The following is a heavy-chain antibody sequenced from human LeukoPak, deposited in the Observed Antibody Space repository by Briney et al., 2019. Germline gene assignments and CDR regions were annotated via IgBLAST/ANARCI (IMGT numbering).Heavy chain of an antibody. CDR3: AKYPISPDNWLDP. CDR2: ISGSGGST. Sequence: GGSLRLSCAASGFTFSSYAMTWVRQAPGKGLEWVSSISGSGGSTYYADSVKGRFTISRDNSKNTLYLQMNSLRAEDTAVYYCAKYPISPDNWLDPWGQGTLVTVSS. V-gene: IGHV3-23*01. J-gene: IGHJ5*02. D-gene: IGHD2/OR15-2a*01. CDR1: GFTFSSYA.